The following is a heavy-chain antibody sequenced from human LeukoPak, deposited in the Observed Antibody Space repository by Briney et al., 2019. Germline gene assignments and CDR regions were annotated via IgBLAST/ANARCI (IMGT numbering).Heavy chain of an antibody. Sequence: ASVKVSCKASGYAFTSYGISWVRQAPGQGLEWMGIINPSGGSTSYAQKFQGRVTMTRDMSTSTVYMELSSLRSEDAAVYYCARGYMDVWGKGTTVTVSS. J-gene: IGHJ6*03. V-gene: IGHV1-46*01. CDR3: ARGYMDV. CDR2: INPSGGST. CDR1: GYAFTSYG.